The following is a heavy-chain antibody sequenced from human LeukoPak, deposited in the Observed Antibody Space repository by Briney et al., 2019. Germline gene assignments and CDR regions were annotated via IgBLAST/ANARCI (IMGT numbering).Heavy chain of an antibody. Sequence: GGSLRLSCAASGFTFSSYWMSWVRQAPGKGLEWVSNIKQDGSEKYYVDSVKGRFTISRDNAKNSLYLQMNSLRAEDTAVYYCARAAERDAFDIWGQGTMVTVSS. CDR3: ARAAERDAFDI. CDR2: IKQDGSEK. CDR1: GFTFSSYW. V-gene: IGHV3-7*01. J-gene: IGHJ3*02.